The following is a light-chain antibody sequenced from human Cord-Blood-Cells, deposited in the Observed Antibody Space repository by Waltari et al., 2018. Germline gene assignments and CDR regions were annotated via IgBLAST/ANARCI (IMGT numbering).Light chain of an antibody. CDR1: SSDVGGSYD. CDR3: SSYTSSSTLV. V-gene: IGLV2-14*01. Sequence: QSALTQPASVSGSPGQSITISRTGTSSDVGGSYDVSWYQQHPGKAPKLMIYEVSNRPSGVSNRFSGSKSGNTASLTISGLQAEDEADYYCSSYTSSSTLVFGTGTKVTVL. CDR2: EVS. J-gene: IGLJ1*01.